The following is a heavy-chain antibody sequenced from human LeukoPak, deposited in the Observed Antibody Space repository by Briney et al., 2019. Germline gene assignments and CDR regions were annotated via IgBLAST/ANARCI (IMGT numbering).Heavy chain of an antibody. Sequence: MPSETLSLTCTVSGGSISSGDYYWSWIRQPAGKGLEWIGRIYTSGSTNYNPSLKSRVTISVDTSKNQFSLKLSSVTAADTAVYYCAREGSSSFALDYWGQGTLVTVSS. J-gene: IGHJ4*02. CDR2: IYTSGST. CDR1: GGSISSGDYY. V-gene: IGHV4-61*02. D-gene: IGHD6-6*01. CDR3: AREGSSSFALDY.